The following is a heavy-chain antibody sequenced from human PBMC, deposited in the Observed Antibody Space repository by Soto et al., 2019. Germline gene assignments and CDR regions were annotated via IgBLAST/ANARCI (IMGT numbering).Heavy chain of an antibody. J-gene: IGHJ4*02. Sequence: QVQLVQSGAEVKKPGASVKVSCKASGYTFTGYYMHWVRQAPGQGLEWMGWINPNSGGTNYAQKFQGWVTMTRDTSISTAYMALSRLRSDDTAVYYCARGSDYYDSSGYYFFDYWGQGTLVTVSS. CDR3: ARGSDYYDSSGYYFFDY. V-gene: IGHV1-2*04. D-gene: IGHD3-22*01. CDR2: INPNSGGT. CDR1: GYTFTGYY.